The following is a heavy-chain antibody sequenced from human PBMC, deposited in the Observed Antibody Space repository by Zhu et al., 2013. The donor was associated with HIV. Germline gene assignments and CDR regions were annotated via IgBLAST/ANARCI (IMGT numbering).Heavy chain of an antibody. V-gene: IGHV1-8*01. CDR3: ARSYPYYYDSNGYYGNDAFDI. D-gene: IGHD3-22*01. CDR1: GYTFTSYD. CDR2: MNPNSGNT. J-gene: IGHJ3*02. Sequence: QVQLVQSGAEVKKPGASVKVSCKASGYTFTSYDINWVRQATGQGLEWMGWMNPNSGNTGYAQKFQGRVTMTRNTSISTAYMELSSLRSEDTAVYYCARSYPYYYDSNGYYGNDAFDIWGQGTMVTVSS.